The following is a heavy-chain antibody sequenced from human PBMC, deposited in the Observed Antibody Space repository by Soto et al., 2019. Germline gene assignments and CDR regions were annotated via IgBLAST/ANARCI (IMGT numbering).Heavy chain of an antibody. CDR1: GASISSDDYY. D-gene: IGHD2-21*01. Sequence: QVHLQESGPRLVGPSQTLSLTCSVSGASISSDDYYWSWIRQSPEKGLEWIGYIYSSGDTYYNPSPKRRVSLSIDTPPNQLPLNLRSGTAADTAVYYCSRSTGRYWGQGALVTVSS. J-gene: IGHJ4*02. V-gene: IGHV4-30-4*01. CDR3: SRSTGRY. CDR2: IYSSGDT.